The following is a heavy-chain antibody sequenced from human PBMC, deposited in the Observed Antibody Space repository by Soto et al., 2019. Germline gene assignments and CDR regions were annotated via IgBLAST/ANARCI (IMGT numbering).Heavy chain of an antibody. CDR3: ASRISTSYYYYGMDV. CDR1: GYTFTSYD. V-gene: IGHV1-8*01. D-gene: IGHD2-2*01. CDR2: MNPNSGNT. Sequence: QVQLVQSGAEVKKPGASVKVSCKASGYTFTSYDINWVRQATGQGLEWMGWMNPNSGNTGYAQKFQGRVTMTRNTSISTAYMELSSLRSEDTAVYYCASRISTSYYYYGMDVWGQGTTVTVSS. J-gene: IGHJ6*02.